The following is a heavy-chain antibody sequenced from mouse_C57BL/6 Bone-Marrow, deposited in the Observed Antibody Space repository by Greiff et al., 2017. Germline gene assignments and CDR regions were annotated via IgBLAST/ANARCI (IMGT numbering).Heavy chain of an antibody. CDR3: ASEGDYYGSTYCALDY. D-gene: IGHD1-1*01. V-gene: IGHV1-55*01. Sequence: VQLQQPGAELVKPGASVKMSCKASGYTFTSYWITWVKQRPGKGLEWIGDIYPGCGSTNYNEKFKGKATLTVDTSSSTAYMQLNSLTSEDSAVYYCASEGDYYGSTYCALDYWGQGTSVTVSS. CDR1: GYTFTSYW. CDR2: IYPGCGST. J-gene: IGHJ4*01.